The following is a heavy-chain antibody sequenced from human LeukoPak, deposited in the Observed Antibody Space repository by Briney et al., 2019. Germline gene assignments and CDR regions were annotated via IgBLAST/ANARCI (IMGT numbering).Heavy chain of an antibody. Sequence: ASVKVSCKASGYTFTDYYLHWVRPAPGHGLEWMGWINPNSGGTNYAHTFQGRVTMTRDTSITTAYLELSRLRSDDTAVYYCARIGYNHYFDYWGQGTLVTASS. V-gene: IGHV1-2*02. CDR3: ARIGYNHYFDY. CDR1: GYTFTDYY. D-gene: IGHD1-14*01. CDR2: INPNSGGT. J-gene: IGHJ4*02.